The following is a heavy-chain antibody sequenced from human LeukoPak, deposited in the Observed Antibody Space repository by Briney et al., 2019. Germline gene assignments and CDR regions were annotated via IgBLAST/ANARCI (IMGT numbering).Heavy chain of an antibody. D-gene: IGHD7-27*01. J-gene: IGHJ4*02. V-gene: IGHV3-30-3*01. CDR3: AKEGGTGGFDY. CDR2: ISYDGSNK. Sequence: GGSLRLSCAASGFTFSSYAMHWVRQAPGKGLEWVAVISYDGSNKYYADSVKGRFTISRDNSKNTLYLQMNSLRAEDTAVYYCAKEGGTGGFDYWGQGTLVTVSS. CDR1: GFTFSSYA.